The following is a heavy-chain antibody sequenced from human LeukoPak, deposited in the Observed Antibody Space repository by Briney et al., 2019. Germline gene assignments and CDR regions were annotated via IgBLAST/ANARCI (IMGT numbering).Heavy chain of an antibody. CDR1: GYTFTSYG. J-gene: IGHJ4*02. V-gene: IGHV1-69*05. D-gene: IGHD2-2*01. CDR3: ARSTLVGYCSSTSCSQPSNFDY. Sequence: SVKVSCKASGYTFTSYGISWVRQAPGQGLEWMGGIIPIFGTANYAQKFQGRVTITTDESTSTAYMELSSLRSEDTAVYYCARSTLVGYCSSTSCSQPSNFDYWGQGTLVTVSS. CDR2: IIPIFGTA.